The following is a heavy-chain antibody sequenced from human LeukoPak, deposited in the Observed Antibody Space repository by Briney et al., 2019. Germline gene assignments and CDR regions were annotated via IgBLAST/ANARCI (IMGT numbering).Heavy chain of an antibody. J-gene: IGHJ5*02. CDR3: ARYPLSGGSYYGSWFDP. CDR1: GYTFTSYA. V-gene: IGHV1-3*01. CDR2: INAGNGNT. Sequence: VASVKVSCKASGYTFTSYAMHWVRQAPGQRLEWMGWINAGNGNTKYSQKFQGRVTITRDTSASTAYMELSSLRSEDTAVYYCARYPLSGGSYYGSWFDPWGQGTLVTVSS. D-gene: IGHD1-26*01.